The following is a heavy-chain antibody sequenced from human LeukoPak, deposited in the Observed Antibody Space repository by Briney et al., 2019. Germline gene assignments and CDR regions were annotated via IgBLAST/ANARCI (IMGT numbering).Heavy chain of an antibody. J-gene: IGHJ4*02. Sequence: AASVKVSCKASGYTFTSYAMHWVRPAPGQRLEWMGWINAGNGNTKYSQKFQGRVTITRDTSASTAYMELSSLRSEDTAVYYCARGRYGDYADYWGQGTLVTVSS. CDR1: GYTFTSYA. D-gene: IGHD4-17*01. CDR3: ARGRYGDYADY. CDR2: INAGNGNT. V-gene: IGHV1-3*01.